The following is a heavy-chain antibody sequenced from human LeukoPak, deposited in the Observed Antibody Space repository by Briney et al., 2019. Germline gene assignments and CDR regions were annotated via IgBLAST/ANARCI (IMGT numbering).Heavy chain of an antibody. D-gene: IGHD3-22*01. CDR1: GFTFSNYG. Sequence: GGSLRLSCAASGFTFSNYGMHWVRQAPGKGLEWVSGISWNSGGIGYADSVKGRFTISRDNAKNSLYLQMNSLRAEDTALYYCAKDFSGYDSSGCFDYWGQGTLVTVSS. CDR3: AKDFSGYDSSGCFDY. V-gene: IGHV3-9*01. CDR2: ISWNSGGI. J-gene: IGHJ4*02.